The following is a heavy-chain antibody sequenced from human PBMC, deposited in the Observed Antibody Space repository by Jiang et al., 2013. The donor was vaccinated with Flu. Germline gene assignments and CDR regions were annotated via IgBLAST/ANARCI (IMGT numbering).Heavy chain of an antibody. CDR3: ARSPIPSGWFSG. CDR2: IYYSGDT. V-gene: IGHV4-61*08. J-gene: IGHJ1*01. Sequence: PGLVKPSETLSLTCIVSRGSVSSGAYYWSWIRQPPGKGLEWIGNIYYSGDTKSNPSLKSRVTISIDMSKNQFSLKLTSATAADTAMYYCARSPIPSGWFSGWGQGTLVTVSS. D-gene: IGHD6-19*01. CDR1: RGSVSSGAYY.